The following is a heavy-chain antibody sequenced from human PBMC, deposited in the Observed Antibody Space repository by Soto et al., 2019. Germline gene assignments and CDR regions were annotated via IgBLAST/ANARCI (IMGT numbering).Heavy chain of an antibody. Sequence: GGSLRLSYAVSGFTFRGGDWMKWVRQAPGKGLEWVATIKEDGRETYYVDSVKGRFTISRDSAKNSLYPQMNSLGVEDTAVYYCESTRGYWGQGTLVIVSS. J-gene: IGHJ4*02. V-gene: IGHV3-7*03. CDR1: GFTFRGGDW. D-gene: IGHD3-3*01. CDR2: IKEDGRET. CDR3: ESTRGY.